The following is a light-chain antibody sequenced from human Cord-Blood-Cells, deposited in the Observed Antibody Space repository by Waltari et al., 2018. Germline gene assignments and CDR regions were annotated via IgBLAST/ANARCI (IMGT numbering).Light chain of an antibody. Sequence: QSALTQPAPVSGSPGQSITISCTGTSSDVGGYNYVPWYQQHPGKAPKLMIYEVSNRPSGVSNRFSGSKSGNTASLTISGLQAEDEADYYCSSYTSSSTSYVFGTGTKVTVL. J-gene: IGLJ1*01. CDR1: SSDVGGYNY. V-gene: IGLV2-14*01. CDR2: EVS. CDR3: SSYTSSSTSYV.